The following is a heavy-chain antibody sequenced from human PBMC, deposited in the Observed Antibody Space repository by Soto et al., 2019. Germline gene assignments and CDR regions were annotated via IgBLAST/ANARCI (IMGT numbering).Heavy chain of an antibody. J-gene: IGHJ6*02. CDR1: GYTFTSYD. Sequence: ASVKVSCKASGYTFTSYDINWVRQATGQGLEWMGWMNPNSGNTGYAQKFQGRVTMTRNTSISTAYMELSSLRSEDTAVYYCARGDIVLMVYARNYGMDVWGQGTTVTVSS. V-gene: IGHV1-8*01. CDR3: ARGDIVLMVYARNYGMDV. D-gene: IGHD2-8*01. CDR2: MNPNSGNT.